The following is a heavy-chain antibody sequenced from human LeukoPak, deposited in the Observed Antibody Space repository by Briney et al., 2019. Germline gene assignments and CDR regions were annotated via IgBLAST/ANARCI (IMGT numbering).Heavy chain of an antibody. J-gene: IGHJ6*03. CDR3: ARYYDSSGVGYYYYYYYMDV. V-gene: IGHV4-39*01. D-gene: IGHD3-22*01. CDR1: GGSIGSSSYY. CDR2: IYYSGST. Sequence: SETLSLTCTVSGGSIGSSSYYWGWIRQPPGKGLEWIGSIYYSGSTYYNPSLKSRVTISVDTSKNQFSLKLSSVTAADTAVYYCARYYDSSGVGYYYYYYYMDVWGKGTTVTVSS.